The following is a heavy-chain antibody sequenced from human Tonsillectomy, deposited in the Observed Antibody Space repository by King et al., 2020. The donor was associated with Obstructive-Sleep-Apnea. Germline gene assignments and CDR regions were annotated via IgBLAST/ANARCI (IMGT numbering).Heavy chain of an antibody. D-gene: IGHD1-7*01. V-gene: IGHV4-61*01. J-gene: IGHJ5*02. Sequence: VQLQESGPGLVKPSETLSLTCTVSGGSVSSGSYYWSWIRQPPGKGLEWIGYIYYSGSTNSNPSLKSRVTISVDTSKNQFSLKLSSVTAADTAVYYCARERALELREEWFDPWGQGTLVTVSS. CDR2: IYYSGST. CDR3: ARERALELREEWFDP. CDR1: GGSVSSGSYY.